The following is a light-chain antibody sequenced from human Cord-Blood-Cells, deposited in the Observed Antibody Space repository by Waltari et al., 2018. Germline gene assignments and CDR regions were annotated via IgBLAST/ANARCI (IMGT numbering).Light chain of an antibody. CDR2: DVS. V-gene: IGLV2-11*01. CDR1: SSDVGGYNY. Sequence: QSALTQPRSVSGSPGQSVTIPCTGSSSDVGGYNYVSCYQQHPGKAPKLMINDVSKRPSGVPDRFSGSKSGNTASLTISGLQAEDEADYYCCSYAGSYTFHWVFGGGTKLTVL. J-gene: IGLJ3*02. CDR3: CSYAGSYTFHWV.